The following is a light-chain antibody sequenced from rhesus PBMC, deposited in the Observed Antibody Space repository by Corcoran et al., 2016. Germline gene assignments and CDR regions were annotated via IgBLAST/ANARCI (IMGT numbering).Light chain of an antibody. Sequence: EIVMTQSPATLSLAPGERATLSCRASQRVSRYVAWYQQKPETVPRLPIYGASTRATGVPDRFSGSGSGTDFTLTIGSLVPEDFAFYYFQQYINWPLTFGEGTKVQIK. J-gene: IGKJ4*01. CDR2: GAS. V-gene: IGKV3S9*01. CDR1: QRVSRY. CDR3: QQYINWPLT.